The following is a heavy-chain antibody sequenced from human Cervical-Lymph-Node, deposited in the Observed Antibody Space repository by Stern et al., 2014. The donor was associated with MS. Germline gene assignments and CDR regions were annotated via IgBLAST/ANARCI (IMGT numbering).Heavy chain of an antibody. Sequence: EVQLVESGGGLIQSGGSLRLSCAASGLSFRSYWMHWVRQVPEKGLVWVSRINGEGSGTSYADSVKGRFTISRDNAKNILYLQMNSLKAEDTAVYYCVRDDVPTRTGLGDYWGQGTLVTVSS. J-gene: IGHJ4*02. CDR1: GLSFRSYW. D-gene: IGHD1-14*01. CDR2: INGEGSGT. V-gene: IGHV3-74*01. CDR3: VRDDVPTRTGLGDY.